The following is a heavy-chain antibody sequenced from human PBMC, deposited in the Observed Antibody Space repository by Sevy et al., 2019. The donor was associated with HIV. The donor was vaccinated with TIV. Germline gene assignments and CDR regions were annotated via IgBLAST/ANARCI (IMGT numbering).Heavy chain of an antibody. V-gene: IGHV3-30*18. CDR1: GFTFSSYG. D-gene: IGHD3-10*01. Sequence: GGSLRLSCAASGFTFSSYGMHWVRQAPGKGLEWVAVISYDGSNKYYADSVKGRFTISRDNSKNTLYLQMNSLRAEDTAVYYCAKVNGSGRSHYYYGMDVWGQGTTVTVSS. CDR2: ISYDGSNK. J-gene: IGHJ6*02. CDR3: AKVNGSGRSHYYYGMDV.